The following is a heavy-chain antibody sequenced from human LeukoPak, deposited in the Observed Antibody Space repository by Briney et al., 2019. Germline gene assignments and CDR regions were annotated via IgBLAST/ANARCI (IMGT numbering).Heavy chain of an antibody. Sequence: GGSLRLSCAASGFTFSNSAMSWVRQAPGKGLAWVSSISGSGGSIYYADSVKGRSTISRDNFKNILYLQMNSLRAEDTAVYYCAKDRDDSSGFYHDYWGQGTLVTVSS. CDR2: ISGSGGSI. D-gene: IGHD3-22*01. CDR1: GFTFSNSA. CDR3: AKDRDDSSGFYHDY. V-gene: IGHV3-23*01. J-gene: IGHJ4*02.